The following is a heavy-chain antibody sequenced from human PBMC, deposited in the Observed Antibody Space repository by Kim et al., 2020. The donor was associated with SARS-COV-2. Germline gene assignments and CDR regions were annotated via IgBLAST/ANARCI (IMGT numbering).Heavy chain of an antibody. D-gene: IGHD3-10*01. J-gene: IGHJ6*02. CDR3: ASLSLYYYGSGSYGMDV. Sequence: LKSRVTISVDKSKNQFSLKLSSVTAADTAVYYCASLSLYYYGSGSYGMDVWGQGTTVTVSS. V-gene: IGHV4-4*02.